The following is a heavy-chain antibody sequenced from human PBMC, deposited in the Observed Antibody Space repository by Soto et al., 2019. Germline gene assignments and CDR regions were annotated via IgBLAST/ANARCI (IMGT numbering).Heavy chain of an antibody. CDR2: ISGSGGST. D-gene: IGHD4-17*01. V-gene: IGHV3-23*01. Sequence: GGSLRLSWAASGFTFGGYARSWVRQAPGKGLEWVSAISGSGGSTYYADSVKGRFTISRDNSKNTLYLQMNSLRAEDTAVYYCAKDATFYGDYVFDYWGQGTLVTVSS. CDR1: GFTFGGYA. J-gene: IGHJ4*02. CDR3: AKDATFYGDYVFDY.